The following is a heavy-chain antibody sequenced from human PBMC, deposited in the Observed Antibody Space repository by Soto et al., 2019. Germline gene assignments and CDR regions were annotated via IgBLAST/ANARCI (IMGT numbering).Heavy chain of an antibody. CDR1: GGSISVYY. Sequence: QVHLQESGPGLVKPSETLSLSCTVSGGSISVYYWNWIRQPPGKGLEWIGYVHNIGTTSYNPSFGSRVTMSLDTSKNQFSLTLTSVTAADTAVYYCARRWSGTDYWGQGTLVTVSS. V-gene: IGHV4-59*01. CDR3: ARRWSGTDY. D-gene: IGHD3-10*01. CDR2: VHNIGTT. J-gene: IGHJ4*02.